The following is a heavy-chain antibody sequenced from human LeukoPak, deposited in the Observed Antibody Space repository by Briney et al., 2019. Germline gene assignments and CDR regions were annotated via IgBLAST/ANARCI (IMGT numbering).Heavy chain of an antibody. Sequence: SETLSLTCTVSGYSISSGFHWGWIRQPPGKGLEWIGNIYHNGSTYYNPSLKGRVTMSVDTSKNHFSLKLGSVTAADTAVYYCARFTPQGYGWGGYNRFDPWGQGTLVTVSS. CDR3: ARFTPQGYGWGGYNRFDP. V-gene: IGHV4-38-2*02. CDR1: GYSISSGFH. D-gene: IGHD5-24*01. J-gene: IGHJ5*02. CDR2: IYHNGST.